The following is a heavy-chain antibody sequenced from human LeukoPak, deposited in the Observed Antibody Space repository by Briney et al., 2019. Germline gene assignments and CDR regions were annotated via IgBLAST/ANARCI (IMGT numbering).Heavy chain of an antibody. CDR2: ISYSGST. Sequence: PSETLSLTCTVPGGSISGYYWSWIRQPPGKGLEWIGYISYSGSTNYNPSLKSRVTISVDTSKNQFSLKLSSVTAADTAVYYCTRAVTGHHWPDYWGQGTLVTVSS. J-gene: IGHJ4*02. CDR3: TRAVTGHHWPDY. V-gene: IGHV4-59*01. CDR1: GGSISGYY. D-gene: IGHD2-21*02.